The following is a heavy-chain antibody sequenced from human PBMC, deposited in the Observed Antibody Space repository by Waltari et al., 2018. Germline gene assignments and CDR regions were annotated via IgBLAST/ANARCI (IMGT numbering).Heavy chain of an antibody. V-gene: IGHV4-39*01. CDR3: ARLPISLGVGSVFDI. Sequence: QMQLQESGPGLVKPSEPLSLTCTVSGGPISSSTYYWGWIRQPPGKGLAWIGNIYYSGSTYYSPSLKSRLTISVDTSKNQFSRNLRSVTAADTAVYYCARLPISLGVGSVFDIWGQGTMVTVSS. CDR1: GGPISSSTYY. D-gene: IGHD2-15*01. J-gene: IGHJ3*02. CDR2: IYYSGST.